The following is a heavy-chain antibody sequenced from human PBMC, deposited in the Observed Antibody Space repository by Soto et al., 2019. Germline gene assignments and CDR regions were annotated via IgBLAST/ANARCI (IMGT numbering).Heavy chain of an antibody. CDR1: GFTFSSYA. V-gene: IGHV3-30-3*01. CDR3: ARDRFIAAAGTNWFDP. D-gene: IGHD6-13*01. J-gene: IGHJ5*02. Sequence: GSLSLSCAASGFTFSSYAMHWVRQAPGKGLEWVAVISYDGSNKYYADSVKGRFTISRDNSKNTLYLQMNSLRAEDTAVYYCARDRFIAAAGTNWFDPWGQGTLVTVSS. CDR2: ISYDGSNK.